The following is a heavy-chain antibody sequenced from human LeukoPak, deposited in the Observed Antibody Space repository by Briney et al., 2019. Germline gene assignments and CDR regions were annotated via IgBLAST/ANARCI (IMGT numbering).Heavy chain of an antibody. D-gene: IGHD6-19*01. CDR2: INHSGST. CDR1: GGSFSGYY. J-gene: IGHJ6*04. CDR3: ATTYSGWPWGDQVDV. Sequence: SETLSLTCAVYGGSFSGYYWSWIRQPPGKGLEWIGEINHSGSTNYNPSLKSRVTISVDTSKNQFSLKLSSVTAADTAVYYCATTYSGWPWGDQVDVWGKGTTVTVSS. V-gene: IGHV4-34*01.